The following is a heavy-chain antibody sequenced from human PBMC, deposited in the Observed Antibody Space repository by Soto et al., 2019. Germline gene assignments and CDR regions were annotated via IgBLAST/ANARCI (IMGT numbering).Heavy chain of an antibody. J-gene: IGHJ4*02. Sequence: HITLKESGPALVQPTQTLTLTCTFSWFSISTYGGGVGWLRQPPGKALEGLALIYWDDEKRYRPSLKTGLTITKDISKNQLVLTMTNMDPVDKATYFCANRVGGSDIRSSENNYRWNGCDFVYWGQGALVTVSS. D-gene: IGHD2-15*01. CDR3: ANRVGGSDIRSSENNYRWNGCDFVY. CDR1: WFSISTYGGG. V-gene: IGHV2-5*02. CDR2: IYWDDEK.